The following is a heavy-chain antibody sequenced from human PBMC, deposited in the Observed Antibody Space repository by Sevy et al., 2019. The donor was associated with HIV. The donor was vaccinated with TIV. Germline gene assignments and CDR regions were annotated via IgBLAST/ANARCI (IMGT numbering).Heavy chain of an antibody. Sequence: SETLSLTCTVSGGSISISSYYWGWIRQPSGKGLEWIGSFYYSESTYYNPSLKSRVTMSVDTSKNQFSLKLSSVTAADTAVYYCARAFRAVAGSYYFDYWGQGTLVTVSS. D-gene: IGHD6-19*01. CDR3: ARAFRAVAGSYYFDY. CDR2: FYYSEST. CDR1: GGSISISSYY. V-gene: IGHV4-39*01. J-gene: IGHJ4*02.